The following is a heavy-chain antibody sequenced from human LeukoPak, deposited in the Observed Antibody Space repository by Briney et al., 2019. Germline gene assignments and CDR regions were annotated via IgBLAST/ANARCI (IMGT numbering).Heavy chain of an antibody. Sequence: SETLSLTCAVYGGSFSGYYWSWIRQPPGKGLEWIGEINHSGSTNYNPSLKSRVTISVDTSKNQFSLKLSSVTAADTAVYYCARRSAVAGRRYYYYYMDVWGKGTTVTVSS. CDR1: GGSFSGYY. D-gene: IGHD6-19*01. J-gene: IGHJ6*03. V-gene: IGHV4-34*01. CDR3: ARRSAVAGRRYYYYYMDV. CDR2: INHSGST.